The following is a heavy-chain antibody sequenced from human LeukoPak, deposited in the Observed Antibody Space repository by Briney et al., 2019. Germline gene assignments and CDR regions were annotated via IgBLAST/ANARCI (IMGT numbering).Heavy chain of an antibody. J-gene: IGHJ4*02. V-gene: IGHV3-74*01. D-gene: IGHD4-17*01. Sequence: GTSLRLSCAASEFTYSSYWMHWVRPGPGNCLVWVSRINNDGSSTSYADSVKGRFTISRDNAKNTLYLQLNSLRAEDTAVYYCTRTPRTYDFDCWGQGTLVTVSS. CDR2: INNDGSST. CDR3: TRTPRTYDFDC. CDR1: EFTYSSYW.